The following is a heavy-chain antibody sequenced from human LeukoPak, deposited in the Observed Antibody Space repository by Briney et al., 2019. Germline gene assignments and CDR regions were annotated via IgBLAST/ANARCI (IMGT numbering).Heavy chain of an antibody. Sequence: GGSLRLSCAASGFTFSSYNMNWVRQAPGKGLEWVSSISRAYNYIYYADSVEGRFTISRDNAKNSLYLQMDSLRAEDTAVYFCAKDRRIAAAYLFDYWGQGTLVSVSS. CDR1: GFTFSSYN. J-gene: IGHJ4*02. CDR3: AKDRRIAAAYLFDY. CDR2: ISRAYNYI. V-gene: IGHV3-21*01. D-gene: IGHD6-13*01.